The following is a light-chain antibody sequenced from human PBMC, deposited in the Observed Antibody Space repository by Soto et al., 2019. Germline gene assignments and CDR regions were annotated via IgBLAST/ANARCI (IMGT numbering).Light chain of an antibody. CDR1: QTVRNNY. V-gene: IGKV3-20*01. J-gene: IGKJ4*01. CDR2: DAS. Sequence: EIVLTQSPGTLSLSPGERATLSCRSSQTVRNNYLAWYQQKPGQAPRLLIYDASSRATGIPDRFSGGGSRTDFTLTISRLQSEDFAVYYCQQYNFWPLTFGGGTKVDIK. CDR3: QQYNFWPLT.